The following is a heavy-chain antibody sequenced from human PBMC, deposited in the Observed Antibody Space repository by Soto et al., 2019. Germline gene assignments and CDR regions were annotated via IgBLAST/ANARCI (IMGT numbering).Heavy chain of an antibody. J-gene: IGHJ6*01. CDR1: GGSFSGYC. V-gene: IGHV4-34*01. D-gene: IGHD5-18*01. CDR3: ASHSGDSYDLNYYYYGMEV. Sequence: SETLSRTCAVYGGSFSGYCWSCIRQPPWEGLEWIGEINHSGSTNYNPSLKSRVTISVDTSKNQFSLKLSSVTAADTAVYYCASHSGDSYDLNYYYYGMEVWGQGTTVTVSS. CDR2: INHSGST.